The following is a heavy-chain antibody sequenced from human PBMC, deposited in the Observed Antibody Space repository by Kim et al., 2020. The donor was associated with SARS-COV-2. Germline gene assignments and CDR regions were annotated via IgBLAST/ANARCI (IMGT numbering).Heavy chain of an antibody. CDR3: ARPMTTAYYTMHY. Sequence: KYAQKSQGRVTITRDTSASTVYMELSSLTSEDAAVYYCARPMTTAYYTMHYWGQGTLVTVSS. J-gene: IGHJ4*02. D-gene: IGHD3-9*01. V-gene: IGHV1-3*01.